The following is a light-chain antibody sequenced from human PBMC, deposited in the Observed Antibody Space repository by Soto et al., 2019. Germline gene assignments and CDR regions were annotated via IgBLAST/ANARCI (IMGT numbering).Light chain of an antibody. CDR2: SNI. CDR1: SSNIGGNT. Sequence: QSVLTQPPSASGTPGQRVTISCSGSSSNIGGNTVNWYQQLPGTAPKLLIYSNIQRPSGVPDRFSGSKSGTSASLAISGLQSVDEADYYCAAWDDSLAGPVFGGGTKLTVL. J-gene: IGLJ2*01. CDR3: AAWDDSLAGPV. V-gene: IGLV1-44*01.